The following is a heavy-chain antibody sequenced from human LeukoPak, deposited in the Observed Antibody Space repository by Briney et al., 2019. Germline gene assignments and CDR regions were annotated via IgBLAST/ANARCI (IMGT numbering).Heavy chain of an antibody. V-gene: IGHV5-51*01. D-gene: IGHD2-15*01. Sequence: GESLKISCKGSGYSFTNYWIGWVRQVPGKGLEWMGIIYPGDSDTRYSPSFQGQVTFSADKSISTTYLQWSSMKASDTAMYYCAGLPGYCTGGSCYFDYWGQGTLVTVSS. CDR3: AGLPGYCTGGSCYFDY. J-gene: IGHJ4*02. CDR1: GYSFTNYW. CDR2: IYPGDSDT.